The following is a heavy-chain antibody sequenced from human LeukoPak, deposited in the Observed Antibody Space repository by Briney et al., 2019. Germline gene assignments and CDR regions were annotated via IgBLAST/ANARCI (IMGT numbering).Heavy chain of an antibody. CDR3: ARHRWRVVRGVIDH. J-gene: IGHJ4*02. Sequence: PSETLSLTCTVSGGPISSSSYYWGWIRQPPGKGLEWIGSIYYSGSTYYNPSLKSRVTISVDTSKNQFSLKLSSVTAADTAVYYCARHRWRVVRGVIDHWGQGTLVTVSS. CDR2: IYYSGST. V-gene: IGHV4-39*01. CDR1: GGPISSSSYY. D-gene: IGHD3-10*01.